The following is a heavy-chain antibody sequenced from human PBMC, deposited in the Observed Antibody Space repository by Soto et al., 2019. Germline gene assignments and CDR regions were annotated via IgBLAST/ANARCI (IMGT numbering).Heavy chain of an antibody. J-gene: IGHJ4*02. Sequence: VQLVESGGGVVQPGRSLRLSCAASGFTFSSYAMHWVRQAPGKGLEWVAVISYDGSNKYYADSVKGRFTISRDNSKNTLYLQMNSLRAEDTAVYYCARVPSSSNWGSYYFDYWGQGTLVTVSS. CDR1: GFTFSSYA. D-gene: IGHD7-27*01. CDR2: ISYDGSNK. V-gene: IGHV3-30-3*01. CDR3: ARVPSSSNWGSYYFDY.